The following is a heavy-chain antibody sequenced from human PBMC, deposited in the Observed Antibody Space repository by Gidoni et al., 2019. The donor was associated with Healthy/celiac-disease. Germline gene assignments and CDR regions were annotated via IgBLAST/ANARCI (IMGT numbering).Heavy chain of an antibody. Sequence: QVTLRESGPALVKPTQTLTLTCTFSGFSLSTSGMCVSWIRQPPGKALEWLARIDWDDDKYYSTSLKTRLTISKDTSKNQVVLTMTNMDPVDTATYYCARCYDILTGYYTGGWFDPWGQGTLVTVSS. CDR2: IDWDDDK. CDR3: ARCYDILTGYYTGGWFDP. D-gene: IGHD3-9*01. CDR1: GFSLSTSGMC. J-gene: IGHJ5*02. V-gene: IGHV2-70*15.